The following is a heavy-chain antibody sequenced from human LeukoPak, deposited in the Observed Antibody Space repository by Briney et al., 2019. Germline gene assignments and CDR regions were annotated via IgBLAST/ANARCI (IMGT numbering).Heavy chain of an antibody. CDR2: IYYRGST. CDR1: GGSISISNYY. J-gene: IGHJ4*02. Sequence: SETLSLTCTVSGGSISISNYYWGWIRQPPGKGLEWIGAIYYRGSTYYNPSLKSRVTMSVDTSTNQFSLKLSSVTAANTAMYYCARQGLRLTSDYWGQGTPVTVSS. V-gene: IGHV4-39*01. CDR3: ARQGLRLTSDY. D-gene: IGHD4-17*01.